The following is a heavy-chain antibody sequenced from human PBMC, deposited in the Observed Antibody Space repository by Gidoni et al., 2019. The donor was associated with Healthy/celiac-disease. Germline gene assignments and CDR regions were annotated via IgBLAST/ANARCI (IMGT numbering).Heavy chain of an antibody. CDR2: INPSGGST. V-gene: IGHV1-46*01. CDR3: VANVQVAGGNEGET. Sequence: VQLVQSGAEVQKPGASVTVSCKAYGYTLTSSYMHWVRQAPVQGLEWMGIINPSGGSTSYAQKFQGRVTMTRDTSTSTVYMELSSLRSEDTAVYYCVANVQVAGGNEGETWGQGTLVTVSS. CDR1: GYTLTSSY. J-gene: IGHJ5*02. D-gene: IGHD6-19*01.